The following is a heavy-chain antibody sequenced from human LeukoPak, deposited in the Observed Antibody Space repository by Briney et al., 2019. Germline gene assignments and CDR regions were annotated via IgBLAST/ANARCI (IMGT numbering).Heavy chain of an antibody. J-gene: IGHJ5*02. V-gene: IGHV1-2*02. CDR2: INPNSGGT. CDR3: ARGMWQQLVSADNWFDP. D-gene: IGHD6-13*01. Sequence: WMGWINPNSGGTHYAQKFQGRVTTTRDTSISTAYMELSRLRSDDTAVYCFARGMWQQLVSADNWFDPWGQGTLVTVSS.